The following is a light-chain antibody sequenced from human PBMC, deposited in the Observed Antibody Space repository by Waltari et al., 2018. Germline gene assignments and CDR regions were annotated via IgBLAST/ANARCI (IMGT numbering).Light chain of an antibody. CDR1: SSDVGRYNY. V-gene: IGLV2-8*01. J-gene: IGLJ2*01. Sequence: QSALTQPPSASGSPGQSVTISCNGTSSDVGRYNYVSWYQQHPGKAPKLMIYEVSKRPSGVPARLSGSKSGNTASLTVSGLQAEDEADYYCSSYAGSNNVVFGGGTKLTVL. CDR3: SSYAGSNNVV. CDR2: EVS.